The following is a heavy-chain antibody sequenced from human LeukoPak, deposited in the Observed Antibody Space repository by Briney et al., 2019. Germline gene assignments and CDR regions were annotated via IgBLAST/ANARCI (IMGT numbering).Heavy chain of an antibody. CDR3: ARPLGPLEGDYLDAFDI. D-gene: IGHD4-17*01. V-gene: IGHV1-69*05. CDR2: IIPIFGTA. CDR1: GGTFSSYA. J-gene: IGHJ3*02. Sequence: GASVKVSCKASGGTFSSYAISWVRQAPEQGLEWMGGIIPIFGTANYAQKFQGRVTMTRDMSTSTVYMELSSLRSEDTAVYYCARPLGPLEGDYLDAFDIWGQGTMVTVSS.